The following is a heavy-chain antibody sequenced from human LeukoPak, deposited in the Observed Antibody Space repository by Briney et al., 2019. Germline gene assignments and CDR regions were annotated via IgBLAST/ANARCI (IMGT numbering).Heavy chain of an antibody. Sequence: ALVKVSCKASGYTFTGYYMHWVRQAPGQGLEWMGWINPNSGGTNYAQKFQGRVTMTRDTSISTAYMELSRPRSDDTAVYCCARYCSGGSCQYGMDVWGQGTTVTVSS. D-gene: IGHD2-15*01. CDR2: INPNSGGT. CDR3: ARYCSGGSCQYGMDV. J-gene: IGHJ6*02. V-gene: IGHV1-2*02. CDR1: GYTFTGYY.